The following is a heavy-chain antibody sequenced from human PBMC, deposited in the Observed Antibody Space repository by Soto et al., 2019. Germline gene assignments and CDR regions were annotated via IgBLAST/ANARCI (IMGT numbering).Heavy chain of an antibody. CDR3: AKDSSDTVSIFGVAANDAFEI. CDR2: ISGSGGST. V-gene: IGHV3-23*01. Sequence: GGSLRLSCAASGFTFSSYAMSWVRQAPGKGLEWVSAISGSGGSTYYADSVKGQFTISRDNSKNTLYLQMNSLRAEDTAVYYCAKDSSDTVSIFGVAANDAFEIWGQGTMVTVSS. J-gene: IGHJ3*02. D-gene: IGHD3-3*01. CDR1: GFTFSSYA.